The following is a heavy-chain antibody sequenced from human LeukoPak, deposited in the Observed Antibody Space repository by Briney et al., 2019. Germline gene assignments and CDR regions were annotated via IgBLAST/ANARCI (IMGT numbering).Heavy chain of an antibody. D-gene: IGHD2-21*01. CDR1: GLTFSDFA. V-gene: IGHV3-23*01. CDR2: NTGSVE. J-gene: IGHJ4*02. Sequence: GGSLRLSCTASGLTFSDFAMSWVRQAPGKGLEWVSGNTGSVEYYANSVKGRFTASRDDSKSTLYLQMNSLGVEDTATYYCARGSDLASFNELEYWGQGTLVTVSS. CDR3: ARGSDLASFNELEY.